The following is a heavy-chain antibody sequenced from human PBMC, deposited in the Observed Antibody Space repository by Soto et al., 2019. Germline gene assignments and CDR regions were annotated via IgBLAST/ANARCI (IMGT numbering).Heavy chain of an antibody. V-gene: IGHV3-7*01. Sequence: EVQLVESGGGLVQPGGSLRLSCVDSGFTLSRYGMSWVRQAPVKGLEWVGNIKQDGSEENYVDYVKGRFTTSRDNAKNSMYLQMNRLRAEDTAVSYCARIAASGRGWDVWGQGTTVVVSS. CDR1: GFTLSRYG. D-gene: IGHD6-13*01. CDR2: IKQDGSEE. J-gene: IGHJ6*02. CDR3: ARIAASGRGWDV.